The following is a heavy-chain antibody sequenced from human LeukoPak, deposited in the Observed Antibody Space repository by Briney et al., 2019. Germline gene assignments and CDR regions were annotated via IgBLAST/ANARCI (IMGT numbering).Heavy chain of an antibody. Sequence: GGSLRLSCAASGFTFSGYSMNWVRQAPGKGLEWISYIGTGSSPIFYADSVKGRYTISRDNAQNSVYLQMNSLRDEDTAVYYCASDRYCSFDNWGQGALVTVSS. CDR1: GFTFSGYS. CDR3: ASDRYCSFDN. CDR2: IGTGSSPI. J-gene: IGHJ4*02. D-gene: IGHD1-26*01. V-gene: IGHV3-48*02.